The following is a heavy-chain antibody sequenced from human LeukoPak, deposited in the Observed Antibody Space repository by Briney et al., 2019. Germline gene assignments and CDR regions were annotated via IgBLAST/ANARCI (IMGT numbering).Heavy chain of an antibody. Sequence: GGSLRLSCAASGFTFSSYWMHWVRQAPGKGLVWVSRINSDGSTTIYADSVKGRFTISRDNAKNTLYLQMNSLRAEDTAVYYCARDGEYYYGSGSSTFDYWGQGTLVTVSS. CDR1: GFTFSSYW. D-gene: IGHD3-10*01. J-gene: IGHJ4*02. CDR2: INSDGSTT. CDR3: ARDGEYYYGSGSSTFDY. V-gene: IGHV3-74*01.